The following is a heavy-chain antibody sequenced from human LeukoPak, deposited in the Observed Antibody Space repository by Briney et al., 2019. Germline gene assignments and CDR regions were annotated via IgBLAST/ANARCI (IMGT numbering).Heavy chain of an antibody. CDR3: ARDLSSGQLVYYYYYMDV. J-gene: IGHJ6*03. V-gene: IGHV3-30*03. CDR1: GFTFSSYG. Sequence: GGSLRLSCAASGFTFSSYGMHWVRQAPGKGLEWVAVISYDGSNKYYADSVKGRFTISRDNSKNTLYLQMNSLRAEDTAVYYCARDLSSGQLVYYYYYMDVWGKGTTVTVSS. CDR2: ISYDGSNK. D-gene: IGHD6-6*01.